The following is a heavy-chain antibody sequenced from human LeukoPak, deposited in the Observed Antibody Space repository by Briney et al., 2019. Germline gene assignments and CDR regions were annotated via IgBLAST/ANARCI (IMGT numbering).Heavy chain of an antibody. CDR2: ITGSGGDT. CDR1: GFTFSNYV. Sequence: GGSLRLYCVASGFTFSNYVMTWVRQAPGKGLEWVSTITGSGGDTFYPNSVKGRFTISRDDSKNTVYLQMNSLRLEDAAAYYCAKGKAAGLLDWFDPWGRGTLVTVSS. V-gene: IGHV3-23*01. J-gene: IGHJ5*02. CDR3: AKGKAAGLLDWFDP. D-gene: IGHD6-13*01.